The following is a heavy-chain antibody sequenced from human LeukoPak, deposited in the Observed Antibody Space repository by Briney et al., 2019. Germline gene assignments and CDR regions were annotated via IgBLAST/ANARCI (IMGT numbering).Heavy chain of an antibody. CDR3: SRENGAFSPFGY. D-gene: IGHD2-8*01. J-gene: IGHJ4*02. V-gene: IGHV4-4*02. CDR1: GGSISNTNW. Sequence: SGTVSLTCGVSGGSISNTNWWSWVRQPPGQGLEWIGEISLTGLTHHNPSLESRVAVSLDKAKNELSLNLTSVTAADTAVYYCSRENGAFSPFGYWGQGTL. CDR2: ISLTGLT.